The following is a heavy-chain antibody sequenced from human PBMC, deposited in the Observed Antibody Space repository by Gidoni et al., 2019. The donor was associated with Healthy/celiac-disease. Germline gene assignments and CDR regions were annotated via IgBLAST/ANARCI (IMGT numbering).Heavy chain of an antibody. CDR2: ISGSCGST. CDR3: AKPFYSSSSGAFDY. CDR1: GFNFSSYA. D-gene: IGHD6-6*01. V-gene: IGHV3-23*01. J-gene: IGHJ4*02. Sequence: VQLLESGGGWIQPGGSLRLSCAAAGFNFSSYAMSCVRQAPGKGLEWVAAISGSCGSTYYADSVKGRFTISRDNSKNTLYLQMNSLRAEDTAVYYWAKPFYSSSSGAFDYWGQGTLVTVSS.